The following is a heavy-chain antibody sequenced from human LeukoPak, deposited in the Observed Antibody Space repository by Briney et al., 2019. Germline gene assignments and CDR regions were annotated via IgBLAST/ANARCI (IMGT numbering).Heavy chain of an antibody. J-gene: IGHJ4*02. CDR2: IKQDGSEK. Sequence: XXMSXVRXXPXXGLEWVANIKQDGSEKYYVDSVKGRFTISRDNAKNSLYLQMNSLRAEDTAVYYCAREVSYGDYELGYWGQGTLVTVSS. V-gene: IGHV3-7*03. CDR3: AREVSYGDYELGY. CDR1: XX. D-gene: IGHD4-17*01.